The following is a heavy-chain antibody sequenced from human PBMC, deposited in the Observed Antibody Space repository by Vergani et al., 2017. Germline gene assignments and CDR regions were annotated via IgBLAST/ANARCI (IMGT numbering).Heavy chain of an antibody. J-gene: IGHJ4*02. Sequence: EVQLVESGGGLVKRGGSLRLSCAASGFTFSSYSMNWVRQAPGKGLEWVSSISSSSSYIHYSDSLKGRFTISRDNSKKMMSLQMNSLRVEDTAVYYCARGGKGIIMVVPSTHLWGQGTQVSVS. CDR3: ARGGKGIIMVVPSTHL. V-gene: IGHV3-21*01. D-gene: IGHD2-15*01. CDR2: ISSSSSYI. CDR1: GFTFSSYS.